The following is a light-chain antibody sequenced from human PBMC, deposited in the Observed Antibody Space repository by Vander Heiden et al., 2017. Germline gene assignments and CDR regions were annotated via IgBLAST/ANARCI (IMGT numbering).Light chain of an antibody. Sequence: DIQMTQSPSSLSASVGDRVTITCRASQSISSYLNWYQQKPGKAPKLLIYAASSLQSGVPSRFSGSGSGTDFTLTISRLQPEDFANYYWQQSYSTHTFGQGTKMEIK. V-gene: IGKV1-39*01. CDR2: AAS. CDR1: QSISSY. J-gene: IGKJ2*01. CDR3: QQSYSTHT.